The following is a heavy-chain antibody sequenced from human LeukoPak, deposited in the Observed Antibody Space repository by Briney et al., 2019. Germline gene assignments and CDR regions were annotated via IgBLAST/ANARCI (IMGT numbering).Heavy chain of an antibody. Sequence: ASVKVSCKASGGTFSSYTISWVRQALGQGLEWMGGIIPIFGTANYAQKFQGRVTITADESTSTAYLELSSLRSEDTAVYYCARDNSVRDEAWWFNPWGQGTLVTVSS. V-gene: IGHV1-69*13. CDR2: IIPIFGTA. D-gene: IGHD5-24*01. CDR1: GGTFSSYT. CDR3: ARDNSVRDEAWWFNP. J-gene: IGHJ5*02.